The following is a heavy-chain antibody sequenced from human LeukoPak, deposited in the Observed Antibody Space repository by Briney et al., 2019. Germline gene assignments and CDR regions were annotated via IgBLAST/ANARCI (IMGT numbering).Heavy chain of an antibody. V-gene: IGHV4-61*02. Sequence: SQTLSLTCTVSGGSISSGGYYWSWIRQPPGKGLEWIGRIYSSGSTNYNPSLKSRVTISIDTSKNHFSLKLSSVTAADTAMYYCARGLAIDYWGQGILVTVSS. J-gene: IGHJ4*02. CDR3: ARGLAIDY. CDR2: IYSSGST. CDR1: GGSISSGGYY.